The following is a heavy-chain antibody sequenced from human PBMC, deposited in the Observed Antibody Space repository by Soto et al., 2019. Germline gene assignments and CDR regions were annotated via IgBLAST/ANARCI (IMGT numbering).Heavy chain of an antibody. CDR1: GFTFSSFA. V-gene: IGHV3-30-3*01. CDR3: ARDLCSGGSCYSGY. Sequence: QVQLVESEGGVVQPGRSLRLSCTASGFTFSSFAMHWVRQAPGKGLEWVAVISYDGTSKYFADSVKGRFTISRDNSKNTLYLQMNSLRAEDTAVYFCARDLCSGGSCYSGYWGQGTLVTVSS. D-gene: IGHD2-15*01. CDR2: ISYDGTSK. J-gene: IGHJ4*02.